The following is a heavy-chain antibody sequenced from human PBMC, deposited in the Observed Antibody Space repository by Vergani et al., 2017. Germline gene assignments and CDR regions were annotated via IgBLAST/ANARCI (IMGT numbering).Heavy chain of an antibody. CDR2: IYYSGST. Sequence: QLQLQESGPGLVKPSETLSLTCTVSGGSISSSSYYWGWIRQPPGKGLEWIGSIYYSGSTYYNPSLKSRVTISVDTSKNQFSLKLSSVTAADTAVYYCARQPGGDSTDFDYWGQGTLVTVSS. D-gene: IGHD2-21*02. CDR3: ARQPGGDSTDFDY. J-gene: IGHJ4*02. V-gene: IGHV4-39*01. CDR1: GGSISSSSYY.